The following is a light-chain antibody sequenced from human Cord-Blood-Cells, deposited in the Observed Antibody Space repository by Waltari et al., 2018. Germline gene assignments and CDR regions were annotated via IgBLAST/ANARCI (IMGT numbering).Light chain of an antibody. CDR1: SSDVGGYNY. Sequence: QSALTQPASVSGSPGKSITISCTGTSSDVGGYNYVSWYQQHPGKAPKLMIYDVSNRPSGVSNRFSGSKSGNPASLTISGLQAEDEADYYCSSYTSSITWVFGGGTKLTVL. CDR2: DVS. CDR3: SSYTSSITWV. J-gene: IGLJ3*02. V-gene: IGLV2-14*01.